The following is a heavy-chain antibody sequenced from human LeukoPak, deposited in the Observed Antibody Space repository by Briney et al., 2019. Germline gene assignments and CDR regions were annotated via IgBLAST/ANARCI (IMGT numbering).Heavy chain of an antibody. Sequence: SSETLSLTCTVSGGSISSSSYYWGWIRQPPGKGLEWIGSIYYSGSTYYNPSLKSRVTVSVDTSKNQFSLKLSSVTAADTAVYYCARLGWRDGYNIDYWGQGTLVTVSS. J-gene: IGHJ4*02. D-gene: IGHD5-24*01. CDR3: ARLGWRDGYNIDY. CDR1: GGSISSSSYY. CDR2: IYYSGST. V-gene: IGHV4-39*01.